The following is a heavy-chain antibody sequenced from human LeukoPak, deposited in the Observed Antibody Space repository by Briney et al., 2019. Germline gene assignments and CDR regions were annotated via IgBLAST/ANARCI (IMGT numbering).Heavy chain of an antibody. J-gene: IGHJ6*02. V-gene: IGHV3-30*18. CDR1: VFTFSNAW. CDR3: AKDPFDYVWGSYRLMYYGMDV. Sequence: GGSLRLSCAASVFTFSNAWMTWVPHAPDKGREWVADLSYDGSNRYYADSVKGRFTIFRDNSKNTLYLQMNSLRAEDTAVNYWAKDPFDYVWGSYRLMYYGMDVWGQGTTVTVSS. D-gene: IGHD3-16*02. CDR2: LSYDGSNR.